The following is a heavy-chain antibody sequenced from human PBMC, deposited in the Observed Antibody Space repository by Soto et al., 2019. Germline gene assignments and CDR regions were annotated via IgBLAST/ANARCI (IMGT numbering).Heavy chain of an antibody. V-gene: IGHV1-69*13. CDR3: ARHPGGRGYYYGMDV. D-gene: IGHD2-15*01. Sequence: GASVKVSCKTSGYTFSNYGISWVRQAPGQGLEWMGGIIPIFGTANYARKFQGRVTITADESTSTAYMELSSLRSEDTAVYYCARHPGGRGYYYGMDVSGQATTVTVSS. J-gene: IGHJ6*02. CDR2: IIPIFGTA. CDR1: GYTFSNYG.